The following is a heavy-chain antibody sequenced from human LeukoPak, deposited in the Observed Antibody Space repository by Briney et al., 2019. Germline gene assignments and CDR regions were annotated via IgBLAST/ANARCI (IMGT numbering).Heavy chain of an antibody. CDR3: ARGNYDGSGRGDY. CDR2: IDSDGSST. J-gene: IGHJ4*02. V-gene: IGHV3-74*01. D-gene: IGHD3-22*01. Sequence: GGSLRLSCAASGFTLSTTWIHWVAQVPGKGLVWVSRIDSDGSSTTYADSVKGRFTISRDNARNTVYLQMNSLRADDTAVYFCARGNYDGSGRGDYWGQGTLVTVSS. CDR1: GFTLSTTW.